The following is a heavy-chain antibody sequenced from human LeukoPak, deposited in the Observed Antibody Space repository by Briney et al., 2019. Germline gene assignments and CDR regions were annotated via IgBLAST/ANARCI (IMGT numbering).Heavy chain of an antibody. CDR2: ISGSGDII. V-gene: IGHV3-23*01. CDR3: APSRGLDMIFND. CDR1: GFTFSSYA. J-gene: IGHJ4*02. Sequence: GGSLRLSCAASGFTFSSYAMTWVRQVPGKGLEWVSRISGSGDIIYYADSVKGRFTISRDNSKNTLHVQMNSLRAEDTAVYYCAPSRGLDMIFNDWGQGTLVTVSS. D-gene: IGHD2-2*03.